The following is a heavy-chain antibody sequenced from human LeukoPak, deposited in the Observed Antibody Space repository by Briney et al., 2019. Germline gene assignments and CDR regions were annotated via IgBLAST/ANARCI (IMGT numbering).Heavy chain of an antibody. V-gene: IGHV3-30*18. CDR3: AKEGRYCSSTSCSHAYYYGMDV. J-gene: IGHJ6*02. D-gene: IGHD2-2*01. Sequence: GGSLRLSCAASGFTFSSYGMHWVRQAPGKGLEWVAVISYDGSNKYYADSVKGRFTISRDNSKNTLYLQMNSLRAEDTAVYYCAKEGRYCSSTSCSHAYYYGMDVWGQGTTVTVSS. CDR1: GFTFSSYG. CDR2: ISYDGSNK.